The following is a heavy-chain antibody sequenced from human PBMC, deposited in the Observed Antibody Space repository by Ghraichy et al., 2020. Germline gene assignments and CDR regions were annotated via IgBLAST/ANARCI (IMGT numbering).Heavy chain of an antibody. CDR2: IIPIFGTA. Sequence: SVKVSCKASGGTFSSYAISWVRQAPGQGLEWMGGIIPIFGTANYAQKFQGRVTITADESTSTAYMELSSLRSEDTAVYYCARDGYYDFWSGSHPLTGFDPWGQGTLVTVSS. CDR1: GGTFSSYA. CDR3: ARDGYYDFWSGSHPLTGFDP. D-gene: IGHD3-3*01. V-gene: IGHV1-69*13. J-gene: IGHJ5*02.